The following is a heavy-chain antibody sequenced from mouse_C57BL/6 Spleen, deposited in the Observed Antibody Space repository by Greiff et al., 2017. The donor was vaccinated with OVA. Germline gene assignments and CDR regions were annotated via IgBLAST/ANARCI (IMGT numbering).Heavy chain of an antibody. CDR2: ISSGRSTI. J-gene: IGHJ4*01. D-gene: IGHD3-3*01. CDR1: GFTFSDYG. CDR3: ARGWDYAMDY. Sequence: EVKLVESGGGLVKPGGSLKLSCAASGFTFSDYGMHWVRQAPEKGLEWVAYISSGRSTIYYADTVKGRFTISRDNAKNTLFLQMTSLRSEDTAMYYCARGWDYAMDYWGQGTSVTVSS. V-gene: IGHV5-17*01.